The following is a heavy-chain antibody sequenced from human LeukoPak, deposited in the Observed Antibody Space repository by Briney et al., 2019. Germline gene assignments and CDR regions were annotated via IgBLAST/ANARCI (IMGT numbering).Heavy chain of an antibody. Sequence: SETLSLTCTVSGASVSGRAYYWGWIRQPPGKGLEWIGTHSHSGSAYYNPSLRSRITMSLDTSENQLSLKLYSVTAADTAIYYCARYQTGTMFAVWGQGTLVTISS. CDR2: HSHSGSA. CDR3: ARYQTGTMFAV. CDR1: GASVSGRAYY. D-gene: IGHD1/OR15-1a*01. V-gene: IGHV4-39*07. J-gene: IGHJ4*02.